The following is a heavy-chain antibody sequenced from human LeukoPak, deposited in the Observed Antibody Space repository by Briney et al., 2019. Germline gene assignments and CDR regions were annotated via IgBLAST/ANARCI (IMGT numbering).Heavy chain of an antibody. CDR3: ARDHDWDYMDV. CDR1: GFTFSSYS. D-gene: IGHD3-9*01. CDR2: ISSSSSYI. J-gene: IGHJ6*03. V-gene: IGHV3-21*01. Sequence: RGSLRLSCAGSGFTFSSYSMNWVRQVPGKGLEWVSFISSSSSYIYYADSVKGRFTISRDNATNSLYLQVNSPRAEDTAVYYCARDHDWDYMDVWGKGTTVTVSS.